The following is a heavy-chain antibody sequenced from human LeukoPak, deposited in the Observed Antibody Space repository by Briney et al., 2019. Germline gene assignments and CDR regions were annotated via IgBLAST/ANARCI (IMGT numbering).Heavy chain of an antibody. J-gene: IGHJ3*02. CDR1: GYSFTTYW. CDR2: IYPGDSNT. CDR3: PSPRSRSAYNAFDI. Sequence: GESLKISCKGSGYSFTTYWIGWVRPMPGKGLEWMGIIYPGDSNTRYSPSHQGQVTISADKSISTSYLQWSSLQASETAMYYCPSPRSRSAYNAFDIWGQGTMVTVSS. D-gene: IGHD2-2*01. V-gene: IGHV5-51*01.